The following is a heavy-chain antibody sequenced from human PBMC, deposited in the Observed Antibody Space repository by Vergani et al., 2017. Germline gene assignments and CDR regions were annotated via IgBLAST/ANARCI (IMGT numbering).Heavy chain of an antibody. D-gene: IGHD1-26*01. J-gene: IGHJ4*02. CDR3: ATFHEVEWEPPGY. Sequence: VQLVQSGAEVKKPGASVKVSCKASGYTFTGYYMHWVRQAPGQGLEWMGLVDPEDGETIYAEKFQGRVTITADTSTDTAYMELSSLRSEDTAVYYCATFHEVEWEPPGYWGQGTLVTVSS. CDR1: GYTFTGYY. V-gene: IGHV1-69-2*01. CDR2: VDPEDGET.